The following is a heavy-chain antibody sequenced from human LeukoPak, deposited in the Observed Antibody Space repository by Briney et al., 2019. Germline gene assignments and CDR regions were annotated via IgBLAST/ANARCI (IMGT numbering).Heavy chain of an antibody. CDR3: ASNIVVVPAASRYYGMDV. CDR1: GYTFTGYY. D-gene: IGHD2-2*01. Sequence: ASVKVSCKASGYTFTGYYMHWVRQAPGQGLEWMGWINPNSGGTNYAQKFQGRVTITADKSTSTAYMELSSLRSEDTAVYYCASNIVVVPAASRYYGMDVWGQGTTVTVSS. CDR2: INPNSGGT. V-gene: IGHV1-2*02. J-gene: IGHJ6*02.